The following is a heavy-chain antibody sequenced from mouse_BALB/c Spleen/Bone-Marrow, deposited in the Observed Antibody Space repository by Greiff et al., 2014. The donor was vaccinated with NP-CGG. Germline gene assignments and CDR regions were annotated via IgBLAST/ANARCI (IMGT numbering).Heavy chain of an antibody. CDR1: GYTFSSYW. CDR3: AREDGLWYFDV. V-gene: IGHV1-9*01. D-gene: IGHD1-1*01. Sequence: QVHVKQSGAELMKPGASVKISCKATGYTFSSYWIEWVKQRPGHDLEWIGEILPGSGSTNYNEKFKGKATFTADTSSNTAYMQLSSLTSEDSAVYYCAREDGLWYFDVWGAGTTVTVSS. CDR2: ILPGSGST. J-gene: IGHJ1*01.